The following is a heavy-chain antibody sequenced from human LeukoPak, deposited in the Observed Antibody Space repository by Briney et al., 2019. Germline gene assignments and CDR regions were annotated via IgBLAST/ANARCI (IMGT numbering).Heavy chain of an antibody. CDR1: GFTFSSYA. Sequence: PGGSLRLSCAASGFTFSSYAMSWVRQAPGKGLEWVSAISGSGGSTYYADSVKGRFTISRDNSKNTLYLQMNSLRAEDTAVYYCAKGLKKTYYDLWSGYYCTWGQGTLVTVSS. V-gene: IGHV3-23*01. CDR3: AKGLKKTYYDLWSGYYCT. J-gene: IGHJ4*02. CDR2: ISGSGGST. D-gene: IGHD3-3*01.